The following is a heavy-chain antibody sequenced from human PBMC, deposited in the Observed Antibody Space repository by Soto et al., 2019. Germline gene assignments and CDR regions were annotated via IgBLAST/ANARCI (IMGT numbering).Heavy chain of an antibody. V-gene: IGHV1-18*04. CDR1: GYTFTTYG. CDR3: AREVGHMDV. J-gene: IGHJ6*02. CDR2: VSPSHGDT. D-gene: IGHD2-2*01. Sequence: QVQLVQSGAEVKKPGASVKVSCKASGYTFTTYGINWVRQAPGQGLEWMGGVSPSHGDTTYAQKVQGRVTMTTDTSTTTAYLELRSLRSDDTAVYYCAREVGHMDVWGQGTTVTVSS.